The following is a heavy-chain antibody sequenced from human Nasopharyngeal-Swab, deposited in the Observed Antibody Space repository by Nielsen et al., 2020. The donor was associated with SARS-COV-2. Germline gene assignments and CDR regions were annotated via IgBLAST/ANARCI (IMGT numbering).Heavy chain of an antibody. V-gene: IGHV4-59*12. CDR1: GGSISSYY. J-gene: IGHJ5*02. Sequence: SETLSLTCTVSGGSISSYYLSWIRQPPGKGLEYIGYIYYSGSTDYNPSLKSRVTISIDTSKNQFSLKLSSVTAADTAVYYCARPGVTGDSWGQGTLVTVSS. CDR3: ARPGVTGDS. D-gene: IGHD7-27*01. CDR2: IYYSGST.